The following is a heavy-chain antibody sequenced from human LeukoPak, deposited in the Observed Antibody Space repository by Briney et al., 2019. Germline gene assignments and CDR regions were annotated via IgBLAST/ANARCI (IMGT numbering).Heavy chain of an antibody. Sequence: GGSLRLSCAASGFTFSSYSMNWVRQAPGKGLEWVSSISSSSSYIYYADSVKGRFTISRDNAKNSLYLQMNSLRAEDTAVYYCARVAYYYDSSGCDWAQGTLVTVSS. D-gene: IGHD3-22*01. V-gene: IGHV3-21*01. J-gene: IGHJ4*02. CDR2: ISSSSSYI. CDR1: GFTFSSYS. CDR3: ARVAYYYDSSGCD.